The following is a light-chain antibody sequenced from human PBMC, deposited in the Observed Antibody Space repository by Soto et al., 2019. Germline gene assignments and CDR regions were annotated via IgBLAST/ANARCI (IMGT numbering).Light chain of an antibody. V-gene: IGKV3-11*01. CDR1: QSVSTS. Sequence: EIVLTQSPATLSLSPGDRSTLSFRASQSVSTSLAWYQQKPGQAPRLLIYEASNRATGIPARFSGSGSGTGFTLTISSLEPEDFAVYYCQQRGSWPLTFGGGTKVDIK. J-gene: IGKJ4*01. CDR3: QQRGSWPLT. CDR2: EAS.